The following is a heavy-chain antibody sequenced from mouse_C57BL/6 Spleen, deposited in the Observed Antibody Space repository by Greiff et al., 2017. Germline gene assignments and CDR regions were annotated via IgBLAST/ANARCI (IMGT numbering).Heavy chain of an antibody. D-gene: IGHD2-4*01. Sequence: VQLQQSGGGLVKPGGSLKLSCAASGFTFSDYGMHWVRQAPEKGLEWVAYISSGSSTIYYEYTVKGRFTISRDNAKNTLFLQMTSLRSEDTAMYYCARIGDRLRRTLYYYAMDYWGQGTSVTVSS. CDR1: GFTFSDYG. J-gene: IGHJ4*01. CDR3: ARIGDRLRRTLYYYAMDY. V-gene: IGHV5-17*01. CDR2: ISSGSSTI.